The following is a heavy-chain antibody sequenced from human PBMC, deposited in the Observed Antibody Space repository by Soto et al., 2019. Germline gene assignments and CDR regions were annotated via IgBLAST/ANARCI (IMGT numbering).Heavy chain of an antibody. Sequence: SETLSLTCAVYGGSFSGYYWSWIRQPPGKGLEWIGEINHSGSTNYNPSLKSRVTISVDTSKNQFSLKLSSVTAADTAVYYCARDRSSSWSDYFDYWGQGTLVTVSS. CDR2: INHSGST. CDR3: ARDRSSSWSDYFDY. V-gene: IGHV4-34*01. J-gene: IGHJ4*02. D-gene: IGHD6-13*01. CDR1: GGSFSGYY.